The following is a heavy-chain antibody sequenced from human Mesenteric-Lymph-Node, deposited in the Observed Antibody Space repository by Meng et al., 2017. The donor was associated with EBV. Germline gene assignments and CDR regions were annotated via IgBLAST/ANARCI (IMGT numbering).Heavy chain of an antibody. Sequence: GTEVKKPWSSVKVSCKPSGGTFNNFAISWVRQAPGQGLEWMGGIMPIYYTPNYAQKFQGRTTITADELTSTAYMELSSLRSDDTAVYYCAALESSIITRFEYWGQGTLVTVSS. CDR1: GGTFNNFA. CDR3: AALESSIITRFEY. CDR2: IMPIYYTP. D-gene: IGHD3-16*01. V-gene: IGHV1-69*01. J-gene: IGHJ4*02.